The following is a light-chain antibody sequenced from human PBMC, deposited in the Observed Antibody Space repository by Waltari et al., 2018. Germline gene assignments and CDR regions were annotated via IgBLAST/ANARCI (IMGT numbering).Light chain of an antibody. CDR1: SSPIDCTT. J-gene: IGLJ2*01. CDR2: GKT. Sequence: SVLSQSPSSFGTPGRRINIPCSVGSSPIDCTTLTWYQQLPGPSPKLLIYGKTQWPSGVPDRFSGSKSGTSASLAISGLHSEDEAEYSCAVLDDILSGVVFGGGTKLTVL. CDR3: AVLDDILSGVV. V-gene: IGLV1-44*01.